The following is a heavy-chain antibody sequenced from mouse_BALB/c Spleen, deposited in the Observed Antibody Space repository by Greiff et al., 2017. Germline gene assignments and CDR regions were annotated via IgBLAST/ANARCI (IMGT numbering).Heavy chain of an antibody. D-gene: IGHD1-1*01. CDR2: ISSDGSYT. Sequence: EVQGVESGGGLVKPGGSLKLSCAASGFTFSSYAMSWVRQTPEKRLEWVATISSDGSYTYYPDSVKGRFTISRDNAKNTLYLQMSSLRSEDTAMYYCARSPSNYYGSSYYFDYWGQGTTLTVSS. CDR1: GFTFSSYA. CDR3: ARSPSNYYGSSYYFDY. J-gene: IGHJ2*01. V-gene: IGHV5-9-3*01.